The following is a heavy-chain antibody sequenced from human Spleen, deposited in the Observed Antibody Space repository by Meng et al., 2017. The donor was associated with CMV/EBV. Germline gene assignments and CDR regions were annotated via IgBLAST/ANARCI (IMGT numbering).Heavy chain of an antibody. J-gene: IGHJ5*02. Sequence: SGFTFSSYWMSWVRQAPGKGLEWVANIKQDGSEKYYVDSVKGRFTISRDNAKNSLYLQMNSLRAEDTAVYYCARDFQLELLFWFDPWGQGTLVTVSS. CDR1: GFTFSSYW. D-gene: IGHD1-7*01. CDR3: ARDFQLELLFWFDP. V-gene: IGHV3-7*01. CDR2: IKQDGSEK.